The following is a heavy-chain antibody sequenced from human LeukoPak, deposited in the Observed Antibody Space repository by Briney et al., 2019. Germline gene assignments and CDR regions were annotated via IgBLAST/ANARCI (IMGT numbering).Heavy chain of an antibody. V-gene: IGHV1-18*04. J-gene: IGHJ4*02. CDR2: ISANNGDT. D-gene: IGHD3-10*01. CDR1: GFTFTSYG. CDR3: ARKGMGSPLDF. Sequence: ASVKVSCKTSGFTFTSYGISWMRQAPGQGLEWMAWISANNGDTHYAQRLHGRVTLTTDTSTGTAYMEVRSLRSDDTAVYYCARKGMGSPLDFWGQGTLVTVSS.